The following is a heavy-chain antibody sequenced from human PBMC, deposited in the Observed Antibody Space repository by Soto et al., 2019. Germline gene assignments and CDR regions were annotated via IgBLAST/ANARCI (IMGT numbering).Heavy chain of an antibody. Sequence: SETLSLTCTVSGGSISSYYWSWIRQPPGKGLEWIGYIYYSGSTNYNPSLKSRVTISVDTSKNQLSLKLSSVTAADTAVYYCARWAAAGFDYWGQGTLVTVSS. D-gene: IGHD6-13*01. V-gene: IGHV4-59*08. J-gene: IGHJ4*02. CDR1: GGSISSYY. CDR2: IYYSGST. CDR3: ARWAAAGFDY.